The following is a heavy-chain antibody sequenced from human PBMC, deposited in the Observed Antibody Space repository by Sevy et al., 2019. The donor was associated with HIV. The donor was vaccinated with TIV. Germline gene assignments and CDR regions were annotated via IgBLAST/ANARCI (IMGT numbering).Heavy chain of an antibody. CDR2: ITGNAANT. D-gene: IGHD2-21*02. J-gene: IGHJ4*02. CDR1: GFPFSNHA. CDR3: SDRGR. Sequence: GGSLRLSCAASGFPFSNHAMSWVRQAPGKGLEWVSTITGNAANTFYADSVQGRFTISRDNSHNTLFLQMNSLRVDDTAVYYCSDRGRWGQGSLVTVSS. V-gene: IGHV3-23*01.